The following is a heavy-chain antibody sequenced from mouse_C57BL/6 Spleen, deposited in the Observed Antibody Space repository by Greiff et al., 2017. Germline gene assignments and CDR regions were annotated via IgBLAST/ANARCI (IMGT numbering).Heavy chain of an antibody. CDR1: GFTFSSYA. V-gene: IGHV5-4*03. Sequence: EVKLVESGGGLVKPGGSLKLSCAASGFTFSSYAMSWVRQTPEKRLEWVATISDGGSYTYYPDNVKGRFTISRDNAKNNLYLQMSHLKSEDTAMYYCVYGNFHFDYWGQGTTLTVSS. D-gene: IGHD2-1*01. J-gene: IGHJ2*01. CDR3: VYGNFHFDY. CDR2: ISDGGSYT.